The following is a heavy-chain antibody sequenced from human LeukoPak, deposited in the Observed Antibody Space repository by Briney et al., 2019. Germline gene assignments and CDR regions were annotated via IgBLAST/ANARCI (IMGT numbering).Heavy chain of an antibody. D-gene: IGHD3-3*01. CDR3: ARDWDCEYDFNTFDI. V-gene: IGHV4-39*07. Sequence: SETLFLTCTVSGGSVSSTGYYWGWIRQPPGKGLEFIGTLHYSGSTYYNPSLKSRVTISVDTSKNQFSLKLNSVTSADTAVYYCARDWDCEYDFNTFDIWGQGTMVTVSS. CDR1: GGSVSSTGYY. CDR2: LHYSGST. J-gene: IGHJ3*02.